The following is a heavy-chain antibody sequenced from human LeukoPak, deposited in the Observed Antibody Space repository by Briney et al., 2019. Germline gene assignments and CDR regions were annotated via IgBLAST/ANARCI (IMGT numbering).Heavy chain of an antibody. D-gene: IGHD2-2*01. Sequence: GGSLRLSCAASGFTFSSYWMHWVRQAPGKGLVWVSRINSDGSSTSYADSVKGRFTISRDNARNTLYLQMNSLRAEDTAVYYCARGVGYCSSTSCYWWFDPWGQGTLVTVSS. CDR2: INSDGSST. J-gene: IGHJ5*02. V-gene: IGHV3-74*01. CDR1: GFTFSSYW. CDR3: ARGVGYCSSTSCYWWFDP.